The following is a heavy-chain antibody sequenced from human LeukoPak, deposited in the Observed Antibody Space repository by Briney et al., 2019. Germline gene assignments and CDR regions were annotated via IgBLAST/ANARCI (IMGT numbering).Heavy chain of an antibody. V-gene: IGHV4-59*01. CDR2: IYYSGST. CDR3: ARLTYSSGWYKGDAFDI. D-gene: IGHD6-19*01. CDR1: GGSISSYY. Sequence: PSETLSLTCTVSGGSISSYYWSWIRQPPGKGLEWIGYIYYSGSTNYNPSLKSRVTISVDTSKNQFSLKLSSVTAAEAAVYYCARLTYSSGWYKGDAFDIWGQGTMVTLSS. J-gene: IGHJ3*02.